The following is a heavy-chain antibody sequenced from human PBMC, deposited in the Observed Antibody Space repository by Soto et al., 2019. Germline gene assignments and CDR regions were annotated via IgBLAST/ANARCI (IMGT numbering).Heavy chain of an antibody. CDR2: IHSGGST. CDR1: GFTVSSNY. J-gene: IGHJ4*02. Sequence: PGGSLRLSCAASGFTVSSNYMSWVRQAPGKGLEWVSVIHSGGSTVYADSVKGRFTISRDNSKNTLYLQMNSLRVEDTAIYYCAKADYYDILTGHWDYWGQGTLVTVSS. CDR3: AKADYYDILTGHWDY. V-gene: IGHV3-53*01. D-gene: IGHD3-9*01.